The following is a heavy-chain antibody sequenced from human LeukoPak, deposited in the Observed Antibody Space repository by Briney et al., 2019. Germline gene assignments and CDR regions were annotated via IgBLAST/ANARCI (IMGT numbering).Heavy chain of an antibody. CDR1: GGSISSYY. CDR3: AGGDYGDYGRYFDY. CDR2: IYYSGST. Sequence: SETLSLTCTVSGGSISSYYWSWIRQPPGKGLEWIGYIYYSGSTNYNPSLKSRVTISVDTSKNQFSLKLSSVTAADTAVCYCAGGDYGDYGRYFDYWGQGTLVTVSS. V-gene: IGHV4-59*01. J-gene: IGHJ4*02. D-gene: IGHD4-17*01.